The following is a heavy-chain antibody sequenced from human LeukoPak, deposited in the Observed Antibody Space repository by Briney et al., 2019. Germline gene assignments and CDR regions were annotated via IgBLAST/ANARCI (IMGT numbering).Heavy chain of an antibody. Sequence: SVKVSCKASGGTFSSYTISWVRQAPGQGLEWMGRIIPILGIANYAQKFQGRVTITADKSTSTAYMELSSMRSEDTAVYYCARESSGYFIDAFDIWGQGTMVTVSS. CDR1: GGTFSSYT. CDR2: IIPILGIA. J-gene: IGHJ3*02. D-gene: IGHD3-22*01. CDR3: ARESSGYFIDAFDI. V-gene: IGHV1-69*02.